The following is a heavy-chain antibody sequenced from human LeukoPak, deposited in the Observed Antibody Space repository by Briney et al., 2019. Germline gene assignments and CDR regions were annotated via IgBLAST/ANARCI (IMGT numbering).Heavy chain of an antibody. V-gene: IGHV3-7*01. D-gene: IGHD3-9*01. CDR1: GFTFCSYW. CDR2: IKQDGSEK. Sequence: VGSLRLSCAASGFTFCSYWMSWVRQAPGKRLEWVSNIKQDGSEKYYVDSVKGRFSISRDNAKNSLYLQMNSLRAEDTAVYYCARDLWEHGWLSIDYWGQGTLVTVSS. CDR3: ARDLWEHGWLSIDY. J-gene: IGHJ4*02.